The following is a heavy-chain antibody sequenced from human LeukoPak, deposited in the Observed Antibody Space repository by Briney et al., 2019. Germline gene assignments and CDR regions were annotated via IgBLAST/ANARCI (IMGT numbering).Heavy chain of an antibody. CDR1: GFTFSSYW. J-gene: IGHJ4*02. V-gene: IGHV3-74*01. Sequence: GGSLRLSCAASGFTFSSYWMHWVRQAPGKGLVWVSRIQSDGSITTYADSVKGRFTISRDNAKNTLYLQMNSLRAEDTAVYYCARVGYCTTTNCYTSLDYWGQGTLVTVSS. CDR2: IQSDGSIT. CDR3: ARVGYCTTTNCYTSLDY. D-gene: IGHD2-2*02.